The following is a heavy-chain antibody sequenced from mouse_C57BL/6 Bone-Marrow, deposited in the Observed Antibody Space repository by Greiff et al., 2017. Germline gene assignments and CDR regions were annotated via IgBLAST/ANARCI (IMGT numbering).Heavy chain of an antibody. CDR1: GYTFTGYW. D-gene: IGHD2-4*01. V-gene: IGHV1-9*01. Sequence: QVQLKQSGAELMKPGASVKLSCKATGYTFTGYWIEWVKQRPGHGLEWIGEILPGSGSTNYNAKFKGKATFTADTSSNTAYMQLSSLTTEDSAIYYCARIWDDYDGDFDYWGQGTTLTVSS. J-gene: IGHJ2*01. CDR3: ARIWDDYDGDFDY. CDR2: ILPGSGST.